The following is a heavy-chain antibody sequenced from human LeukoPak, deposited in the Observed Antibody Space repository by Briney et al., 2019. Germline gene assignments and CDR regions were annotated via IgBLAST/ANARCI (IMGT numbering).Heavy chain of an antibody. CDR2: ISYDGSNK. J-gene: IGHJ4*02. CDR1: GFSLSGYW. CDR3: ARAGEMATQKPYYFNY. Sequence: PGGSLRLSCAASGFSLSGYWMTWVRQAPGKGLEWVAVISYDGSNKYYADSVKGRFTISRDNSKNTLYLQMNSLRAEDTALYYCARAGEMATQKPYYFNYWGQGTLVTVSS. V-gene: IGHV3-30-3*01. D-gene: IGHD5-24*01.